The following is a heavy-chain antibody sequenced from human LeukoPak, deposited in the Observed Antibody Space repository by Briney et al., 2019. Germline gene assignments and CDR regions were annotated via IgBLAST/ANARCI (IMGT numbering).Heavy chain of an antibody. V-gene: IGHV4-31*11. CDR2: IYYSGST. D-gene: IGHD1-20*01. J-gene: IGHJ3*02. Sequence: SQTLSLTCAVSGGSISSGGYSWSWIRQHPGKGLEWIGYIYYSGSTYYNPSLKSRVTISVDTSKNQFSLKLSSVTAADTAVYYCARDSPLTPIIDQDAFDIWGQGTMVTVSS. CDR3: ARDSPLTPIIDQDAFDI. CDR1: GGSISSGGYS.